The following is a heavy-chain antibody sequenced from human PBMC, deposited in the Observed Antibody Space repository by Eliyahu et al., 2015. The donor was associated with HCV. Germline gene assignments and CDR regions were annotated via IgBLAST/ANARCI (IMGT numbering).Heavy chain of an antibody. J-gene: IGHJ4*02. CDR2: ISGSGGST. D-gene: IGHD5/OR15-5a*01. Sequence: EVQLLESGGGLVQPGGSLRLSCAASGFXFSSYAXXWVRQAPGKGLEWVSAISGSGGSTYYADSVKGRFTISRDNSKNTLYLQMNSLRAEDTAVYYCAKDVSSRPHYFDYWGQGTLVTVSS. CDR3: AKDVSSRPHYFDY. CDR1: GFXFSSYA. V-gene: IGHV3-23*01.